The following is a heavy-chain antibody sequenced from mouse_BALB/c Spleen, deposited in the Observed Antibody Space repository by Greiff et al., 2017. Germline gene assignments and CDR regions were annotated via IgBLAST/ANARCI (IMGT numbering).Heavy chain of an antibody. CDR1: GFSLTSYG. CDR3: ARARYYGSSYRYYYAMDY. D-gene: IGHD1-1*01. Sequence: QVQLQQSGPGLVAPSQSLSITCTVSGFSLTSYGVHWVRQPPGKGLEWLGVIWAGGSTNYNSALMSRLSISKDNSKSQVFLKMNSLQTDDTAMYYCARARYYGSSYRYYYAMDYWGQGTSVTVSS. J-gene: IGHJ4*01. V-gene: IGHV2-9*02. CDR2: IWAGGST.